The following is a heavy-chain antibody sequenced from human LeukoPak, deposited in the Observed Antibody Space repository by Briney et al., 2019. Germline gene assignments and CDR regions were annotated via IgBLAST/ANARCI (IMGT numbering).Heavy chain of an antibody. Sequence: SETLSLTCAVYGGSFSGYYWSWIRQPPGKGLEWIGYIYYSGSTNYNPSLKSRVTISVDTSKNQFSLKLSSVTAADTAVYYCARGLGIRIYYMDVWGKGTTVTVSS. V-gene: IGHV4-59*01. J-gene: IGHJ6*03. D-gene: IGHD7-27*01. CDR2: IYYSGST. CDR3: ARGLGIRIYYMDV. CDR1: GGSFSGYY.